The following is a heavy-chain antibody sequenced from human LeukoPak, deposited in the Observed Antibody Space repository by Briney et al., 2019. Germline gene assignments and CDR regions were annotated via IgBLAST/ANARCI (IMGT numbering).Heavy chain of an antibody. D-gene: IGHD6-13*01. CDR1: GGSISSSSYY. Sequence: SETLSLTCTVSGGSISSSSYYWGWIRQPPGKGLEWIGSIYYSGSTYYNPSLKSRVTISVDTSKNQFSLKLSSVTAADTAVYYCARHDTSRIAAAGRVGAYYYYYYMDVWGKGTTVTVSS. V-gene: IGHV4-39*01. CDR3: ARHDTSRIAAAGRVGAYYYYYYMDV. J-gene: IGHJ6*03. CDR2: IYYSGST.